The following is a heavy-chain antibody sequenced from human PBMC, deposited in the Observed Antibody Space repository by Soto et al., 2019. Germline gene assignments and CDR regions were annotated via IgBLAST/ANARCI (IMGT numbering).Heavy chain of an antibody. J-gene: IGHJ4*02. Sequence: TSETLSLTCTVSGASLSNYNFYWAWLRQPPGKGLEWIGYIYNSGSTNYNPSLKSRVTISVDTSKNQFSLKLSSVTAADTAVYYCARSDGRYWGQGTLVTVSS. CDR3: ARSDGRY. CDR1: GASLSNYNFY. CDR2: IYNSGST. V-gene: IGHV4-61*01.